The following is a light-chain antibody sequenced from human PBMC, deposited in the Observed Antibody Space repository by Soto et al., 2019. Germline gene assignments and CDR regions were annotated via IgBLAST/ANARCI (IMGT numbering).Light chain of an antibody. Sequence: EIVMTQSPVSLSVFPWERATLSCRASQSVSSNLAWYQQKPGQAPRLIIYGASTRATGIPARFSGSGSGTEFTLTISSLQSEDFAVYYCQQYNNWPRTFGQGNRVDI. CDR1: QSVSSN. CDR2: GAS. CDR3: QQYNNWPRT. J-gene: IGKJ1*01. V-gene: IGKV3-15*01.